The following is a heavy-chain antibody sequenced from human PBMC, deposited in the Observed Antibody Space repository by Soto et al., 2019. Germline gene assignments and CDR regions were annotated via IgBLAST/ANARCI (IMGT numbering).Heavy chain of an antibody. D-gene: IGHD3-22*01. J-gene: IGHJ4*02. Sequence: QVPLVQSGAEVKKPGASVKVSCKASGYTFTSYGISWVRQAPGQGLEWMGWISAYNGNTNYAQKLQGRVTMTTDTSTSTAYMELRSLRSDETAVYYCAREGDYYDRSGYYYGLDFDYWGQGTLVTVSS. CDR1: GYTFTSYG. CDR2: ISAYNGNT. CDR3: AREGDYYDRSGYYYGLDFDY. V-gene: IGHV1-18*01.